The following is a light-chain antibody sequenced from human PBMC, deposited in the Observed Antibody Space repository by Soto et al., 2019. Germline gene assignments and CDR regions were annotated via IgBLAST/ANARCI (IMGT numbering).Light chain of an antibody. CDR3: SSFTDGNNLD. J-gene: IGLJ1*01. Sequence: HSSLTQSPSSSGSPGHSVTIPCTGTSSDTGGYNSVSWYQQHPGKAPKVMIYDVTKRPSGVPDRFSGSKSGNTASLTVSALQAEDEADYYCSSFTDGNNLDFGTGTKVTVL. CDR2: DVT. CDR1: SSDTGGYNS. V-gene: IGLV2-8*01.